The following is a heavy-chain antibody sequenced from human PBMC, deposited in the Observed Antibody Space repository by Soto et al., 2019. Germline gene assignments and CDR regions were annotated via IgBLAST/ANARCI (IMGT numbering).Heavy chain of an antibody. Sequence: GASVKVSCKASGYTFTSYAMHWVRQAPGQRLEWMGWINAGNGNTKYSQKFQGRVTITRDTSASTAYMELSSLRSEDTAVYYCARGPMTTGYYKGSLAYWGQGTLVTVSS. CDR2: INAGNGNT. J-gene: IGHJ4*02. D-gene: IGHD3-9*01. V-gene: IGHV1-3*01. CDR1: GYTFTSYA. CDR3: ARGPMTTGYYKGSLAY.